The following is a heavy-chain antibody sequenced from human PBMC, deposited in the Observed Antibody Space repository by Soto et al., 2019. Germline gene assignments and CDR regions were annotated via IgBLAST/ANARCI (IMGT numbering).Heavy chain of an antibody. Sequence: QVQLVQSGAEVKKPGASVKVSCKASGYTFTSYDINWVRQATGQGLEWMGWMNPNSGNTGDAQKFQGRVTMTRNTSISTAYMELSRLRSEDTAVYYCAIDLYYDFWSGYYTDAFDIWGQGTMVTVSS. J-gene: IGHJ3*02. D-gene: IGHD3-3*01. CDR3: AIDLYYDFWSGYYTDAFDI. V-gene: IGHV1-8*01. CDR2: MNPNSGNT. CDR1: GYTFTSYD.